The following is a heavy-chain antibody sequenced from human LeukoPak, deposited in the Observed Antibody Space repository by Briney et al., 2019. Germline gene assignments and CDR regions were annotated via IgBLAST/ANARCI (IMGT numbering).Heavy chain of an antibody. CDR2: ISSSGSTI. CDR3: AREMWRGFVDY. Sequence: GGSLRLSCAASGFTFSDYYMSWIRQAPGKGREWVSYISSSGSTIYYADSVKGRFTISRDNAKNSLYLQMNSLRAEDTAVYYCAREMWRGFVDYWGQGTLVTVSS. D-gene: IGHD3-3*01. J-gene: IGHJ4*02. CDR1: GFTFSDYY. V-gene: IGHV3-11*01.